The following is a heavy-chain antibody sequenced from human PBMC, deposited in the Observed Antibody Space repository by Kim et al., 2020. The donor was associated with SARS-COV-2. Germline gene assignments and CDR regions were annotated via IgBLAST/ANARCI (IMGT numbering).Heavy chain of an antibody. Sequence: ASVKVSCKASGYTFTSYAMHWVRQAPGQRLEWMGWINAGNGNTKYSQKFQGRVTITRDTSASTAYMELSSLRSEDTAVYYCARVRITMVRGDAFDIWGQGTMVTVSS. D-gene: IGHD3-10*01. CDR1: GYTFTSYA. CDR3: ARVRITMVRGDAFDI. V-gene: IGHV1-3*01. J-gene: IGHJ3*02. CDR2: INAGNGNT.